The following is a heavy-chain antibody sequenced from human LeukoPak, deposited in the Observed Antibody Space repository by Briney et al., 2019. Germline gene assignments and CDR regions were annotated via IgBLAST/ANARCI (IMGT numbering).Heavy chain of an antibody. D-gene: IGHD3-10*01. CDR2: ISGSSSNK. V-gene: IGHV3-23*01. CDR1: GFTFSKYA. Sequence: GGSLRLSCAASGFTFSKYAMSWVRQAPGKGLEWVSTISGSSSNKYYADSVKGRFTISRDNSKNTLFLQMNSLRAEDTAVYYCAKFVSGDYFDYWGQGILVTVSS. J-gene: IGHJ4*02. CDR3: AKFVSGDYFDY.